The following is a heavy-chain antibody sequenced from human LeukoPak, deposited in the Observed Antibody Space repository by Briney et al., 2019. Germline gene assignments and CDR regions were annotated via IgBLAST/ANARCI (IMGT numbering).Heavy chain of an antibody. V-gene: IGHV3-23*01. CDR3: AKSCCSISSYYDGFDY. J-gene: IGHJ4*02. D-gene: IGHD2-2*01. CDR1: GFTFSTYA. CDR2: ISSSDGTT. Sequence: RGSPRLSCAASGFTFSTYAMNWVRQAREKGLEWVSGISSSDGTTYYADSVKCRFTISRDNSKNTLYLQMNSLRAEDTAVYYCAKSCCSISSYYDGFDYWGPGTLVTVSS.